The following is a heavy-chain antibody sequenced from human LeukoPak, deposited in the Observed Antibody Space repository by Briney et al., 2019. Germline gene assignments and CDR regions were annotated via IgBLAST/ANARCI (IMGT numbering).Heavy chain of an antibody. CDR3: AKFLMTAVTTGFGS. V-gene: IGHV3-30*02. CDR2: IRDSANSK. CDR1: GFIFRSYG. J-gene: IGHJ4*02. Sequence: GGSLRLSCAASGFIFRSYGMHWVRESPGKGLEWVAFIRDSANSKYYADSVEGRLTISRDNSKNTLYLQMDSLRAEDTAVYYCAKFLMTAVTTGFGSWGQGTLVTVSS. D-gene: IGHD4-17*01.